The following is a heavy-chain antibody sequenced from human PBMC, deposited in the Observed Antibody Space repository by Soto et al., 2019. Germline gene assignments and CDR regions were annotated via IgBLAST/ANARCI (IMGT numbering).Heavy chain of an antibody. V-gene: IGHV4-61*08. CDR1: SGSVSDTAYY. J-gene: IGHJ4*02. Sequence: QILSLPGSVASGSVSDTAYYWSWIRQPPGNILEWIGYVYYSGTTNYNPSLKSRVTISVDLSKNRFSLRLSSVTNADTALYYCARTTAVPNTLRSRYFFDYWGQGTLVTVSS. CDR3: ARTTAVPNTLRSRYFFDY. D-gene: IGHD4-17*01. CDR2: VYYSGTT.